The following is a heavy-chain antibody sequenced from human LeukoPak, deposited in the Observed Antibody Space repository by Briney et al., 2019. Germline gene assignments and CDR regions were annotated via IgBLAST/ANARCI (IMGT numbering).Heavy chain of an antibody. J-gene: IGHJ4*02. CDR1: GYSLSSGFF. V-gene: IGHV4-38-2*02. CDR3: ARAQDFSDSSGPNYLDF. D-gene: IGHD3-22*01. CDR2: FSHRGGS. Sequence: ASETLSLTCTVSGYSLSSGFFCDWIRQSPGKGLEWIGSFSHRGGSYHNPSLKSRVTISVDTSKNQFSLKLLSVTAADTAVYYCARAQDFSDSSGPNYLDFWGRGILVTVSS.